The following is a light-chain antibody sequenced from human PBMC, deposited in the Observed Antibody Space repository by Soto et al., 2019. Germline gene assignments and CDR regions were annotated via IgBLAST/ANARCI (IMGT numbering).Light chain of an antibody. V-gene: IGKV3-20*01. J-gene: IGKJ2*01. Sequence: TVLTQSPGTLPLSPGERASLSCRASQNVSSNLLVWYQQHPGQAPRRLTYGASSRATGVPDRVSGSGSGTDFTLTINRLEPEDVAVYYCQQYGNFPYTFGQGTKVDIK. CDR1: QNVSSNL. CDR2: GAS. CDR3: QQYGNFPYT.